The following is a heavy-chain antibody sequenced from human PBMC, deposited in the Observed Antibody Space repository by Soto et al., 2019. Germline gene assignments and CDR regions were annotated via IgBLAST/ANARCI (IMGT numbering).Heavy chain of an antibody. V-gene: IGHV3-74*01. CDR3: ARGIPGHYGFDI. J-gene: IGHJ3*02. D-gene: IGHD3-10*01. Sequence: EAQLLESGGGFVQPGGSLRLSCAASGFSFSSHWMHWVPPAPGPRLAWVSRMKGDGSTANYADSVKGRLTISRDNARNTVYLQMNSLRVEDTAVYYCARGIPGHYGFDIWGQGTMVTVSS. CDR1: GFSFSSHW. CDR2: MKGDGSTA.